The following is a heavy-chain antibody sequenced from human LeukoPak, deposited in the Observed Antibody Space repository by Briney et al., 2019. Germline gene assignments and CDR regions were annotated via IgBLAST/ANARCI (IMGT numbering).Heavy chain of an antibody. V-gene: IGHV3-43*02. Sequence: PGGSLRLSCAASGFTFDDYAMHWVRQVPGKGPQWVSFISADGGGTYYADSVKGRFTISRDNSKNSLFLQMNSLRSEDSALYYCEKDMQTVAGLSNYYYYAMAVWGQGTTVTVSS. CDR3: EKDMQTVAGLSNYYYYAMAV. D-gene: IGHD6-13*01. CDR1: GFTFDDYA. CDR2: ISADGGGT. J-gene: IGHJ6*02.